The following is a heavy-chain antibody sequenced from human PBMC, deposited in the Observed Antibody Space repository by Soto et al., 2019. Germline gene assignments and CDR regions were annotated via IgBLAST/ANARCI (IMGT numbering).Heavy chain of an antibody. D-gene: IGHD5-18*01. CDR2: IAADGDGDA. CDR3: AVRNTLMVTRPFDH. CDR1: GFIFRNYA. V-gene: IGHV3-23*01. J-gene: IGHJ4*02. Sequence: EVHLLESGGGLVQPGGSLRLSCAASGFIFRNYAMYWVRQAPGKGLECVSGIAADGDGDAVYVDSVKGRFTISRDNSKNTVYVQMNSLRVEDTAVYYCAVRNTLMVTRPFDHWGQGTLVTVSP.